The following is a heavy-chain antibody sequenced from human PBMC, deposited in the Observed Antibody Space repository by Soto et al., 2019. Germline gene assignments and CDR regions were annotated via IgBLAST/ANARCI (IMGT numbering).Heavy chain of an antibody. CDR3: ARGLWSFDY. CDR1: GFTFSSYG. V-gene: IGHV3-33*01. D-gene: IGHD5-18*01. J-gene: IGHJ4*02. CDR2: IWLDGSNK. Sequence: QVQLVESGGGVVQPGRSLRRSCAASGFTFSSYGMHWVRQAPGKGLEWVAVIWLDGSNKYYADSVKGRFTISRDNSKNTLYLQMNSLRAEDTAVYYCARGLWSFDYWGQGNLVTVSS.